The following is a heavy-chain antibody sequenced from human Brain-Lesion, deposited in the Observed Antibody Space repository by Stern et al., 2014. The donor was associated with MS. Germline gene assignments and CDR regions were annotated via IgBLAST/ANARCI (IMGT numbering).Heavy chain of an antibody. D-gene: IGHD5-12*01. V-gene: IGHV5-51*03. Sequence: EVQLVQSGAEVKKPGESLKISCEASGYLFDDYWIGWVRQMSGRGLELVAIIFPRDSNTRYSPSVQGQVTISAAKSISPASLPWSSLKPPATAFYYCAKSPATPSGYDRFDYWGQGALVTVSS. CDR3: AKSPATPSGYDRFDY. J-gene: IGHJ4*02. CDR2: IFPRDSNT. CDR1: GYLFDDYW.